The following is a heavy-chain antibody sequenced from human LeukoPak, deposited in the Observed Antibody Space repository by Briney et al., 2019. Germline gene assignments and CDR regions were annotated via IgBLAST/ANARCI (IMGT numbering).Heavy chain of an antibody. CDR2: ISYDGSNK. CDR1: GFTFSSYS. D-gene: IGHD2-21*01. Sequence: GGSLRLSCAASGFTFSSYSMNWVRQAPGKGLEWVALISYDGSNKYYADSVKGRFTISRDSSKNTLYLQMNSLRAEDTAVYYCARGSVDWQAVAFDYWGQGTLVTVSS. CDR3: ARGSVDWQAVAFDY. V-gene: IGHV3-30*03. J-gene: IGHJ4*02.